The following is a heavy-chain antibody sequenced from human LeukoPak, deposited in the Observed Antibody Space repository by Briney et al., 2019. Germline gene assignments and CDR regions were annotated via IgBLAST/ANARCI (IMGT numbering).Heavy chain of an antibody. V-gene: IGHV3-21*01. D-gene: IGHD3-16*01. CDR3: IRELFVDYTIDY. J-gene: IGHJ4*02. CDR2: INSDSSLM. CDR1: GFTFSSYS. Sequence: GGSLSLSCAASGFTFSSYSMNWVRQAPGRGLEGVSSINSDSSLMFYAESVKGRFTISRDNARNSLYLQMNSLRAEDTAVYYCIRELFVDYTIDYWGQGALVTASS.